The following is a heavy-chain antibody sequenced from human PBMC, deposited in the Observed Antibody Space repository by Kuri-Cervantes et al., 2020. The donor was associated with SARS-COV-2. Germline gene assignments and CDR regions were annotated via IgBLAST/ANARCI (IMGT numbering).Heavy chain of an antibody. J-gene: IGHJ5*02. Sequence: SGPTLVKPTQTLTLTCTFSGFSLNTNGVNVGWIRQPPGKALEWLALIDWDDDKYYSTSLKTRLTISKDTSKNQVVLTMTNMDPVDTATYYCARTQIAAAGIHASNWFDPWGQGTLVTVSS. D-gene: IGHD6-13*01. V-gene: IGHV2-70*01. CDR1: GFSLNTNGVN. CDR2: IDWDDDK. CDR3: ARTQIAAAGIHASNWFDP.